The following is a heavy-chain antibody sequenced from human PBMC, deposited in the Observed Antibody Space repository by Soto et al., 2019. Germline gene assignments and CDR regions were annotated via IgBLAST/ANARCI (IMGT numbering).Heavy chain of an antibody. CDR2: IDPSDSYT. D-gene: IGHD6-19*01. J-gene: IGHJ6*02. CDR3: ARQGWDARSASPAYYYYGMDV. CDR1: GYSFTSYW. Sequence: PGESLKISCKGSGYSFTSYWISWVRQMPGKGLEWMGRIDPSDSYTNYSPSFQGHVTISADKSISTAYLQWSSLKASDTAMYYCARQGWDARSASPAYYYYGMDVWGQGTTVTVSS. V-gene: IGHV5-10-1*01.